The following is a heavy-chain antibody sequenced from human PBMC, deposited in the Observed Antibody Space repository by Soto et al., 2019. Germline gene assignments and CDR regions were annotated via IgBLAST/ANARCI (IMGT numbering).Heavy chain of an antibody. CDR3: ARAGNVDPAMATPSPPSSSGMDV. CDR1: GGTYSIYA. Sequence: ASVKVSCKASGGTYSIYAMIWVRQAHGQGLEWMGGIIPIFGTANYAQKFQGRVTITADESTSTAYMELSTLSPGDPPVYYCARAGNVDPAMATPSPPSSSGMDVWGQGTTVTVSS. J-gene: IGHJ6*02. D-gene: IGHD5-18*01. V-gene: IGHV1-69*13. CDR2: IIPIFGTA.